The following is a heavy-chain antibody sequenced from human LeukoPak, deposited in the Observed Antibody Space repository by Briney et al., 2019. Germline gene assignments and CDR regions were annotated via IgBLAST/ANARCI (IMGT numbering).Heavy chain of an antibody. CDR1: GGSVSSGSYY. D-gene: IGHD2-15*01. CDR2: IYYSGST. J-gene: IGHJ4*02. CDR3: ATHPPGSCTGGSCSDY. Sequence: SETLSLTCTVSGGSVSSGSYYWSWIRQPPGKGLEWIGYIYYSGSTNYTPSHKSRVTISLDTSKNQFSLKLTSVAAADTAVYYCATHPPGSCTGGSCSDYWGQGTLVTVSS. V-gene: IGHV4-61*01.